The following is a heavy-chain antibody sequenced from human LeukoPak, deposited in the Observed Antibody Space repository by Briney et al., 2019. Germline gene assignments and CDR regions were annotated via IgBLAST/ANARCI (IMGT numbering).Heavy chain of an antibody. CDR2: INPSGGST. J-gene: IGHJ1*01. CDR3: ARGVGYYDSSGYPEYFQH. D-gene: IGHD3-22*01. CDR1: GYTFTSYY. V-gene: IGHV1-46*01. Sequence: GASVKVSCKASGYTFTSYYMHWVRQAPGQGLEWMGIINPSGGSTSYAQKFQGRVTMTRDTSTSTVYMELSSLRSEDTAVYYCARGVGYYDSSGYPEYFQHWGQGTLVTVSS.